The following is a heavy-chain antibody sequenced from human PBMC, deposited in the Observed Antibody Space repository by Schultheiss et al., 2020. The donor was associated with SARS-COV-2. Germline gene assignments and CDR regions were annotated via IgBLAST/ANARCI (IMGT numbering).Heavy chain of an antibody. V-gene: IGHV3-11*06. D-gene: IGHD3-22*01. CDR1: GFTFSDYY. CDR2: ISSSSSYI. J-gene: IGHJ4*02. CDR3: ARDDSSGYYYGKIDY. Sequence: GESLKISCAASGFTFSDYYMSWIRQAPGKGLEWVSYISSSSSYIYYADSVKGRFTISRDNSKNTLYLQMNSLRAEDTAVYYCARDDSSGYYYGKIDYWGQGTLVTVSS.